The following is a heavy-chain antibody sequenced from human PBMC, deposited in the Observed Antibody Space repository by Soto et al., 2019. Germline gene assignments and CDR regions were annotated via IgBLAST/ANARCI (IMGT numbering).Heavy chain of an antibody. Sequence: GGSLRLSCAASGFTFSSHAMSWVRQAPGKGLEWASGISGSDGGTYYADSVKGRFTISRDNSKNTLYLQMNSLRAEDTAVYYCARDVPIRDGYNFRYYFDYWGQGALVTVSS. CDR3: ARDVPIRDGYNFRYYFDY. CDR1: GFTFSSHA. V-gene: IGHV3-23*01. CDR2: ISGSDGGT. J-gene: IGHJ4*02. D-gene: IGHD5-12*01.